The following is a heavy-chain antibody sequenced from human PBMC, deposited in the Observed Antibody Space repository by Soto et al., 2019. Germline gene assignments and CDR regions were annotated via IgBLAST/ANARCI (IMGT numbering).Heavy chain of an antibody. J-gene: IGHJ3*02. D-gene: IGHD3-16*01. CDR2: IKQDGSEK. V-gene: IGHV3-7*03. CDR1: AFTFSSYW. CDR3: ARDLFEAARRGEYAFDI. Sequence: GGSLRLSCAASAFTFSSYWMSWVRQAPGKGLEWVAKIKQDGSEKYYVDYVKGRFNISRDNAKNSLYLQMNSLRAEDTAVYYCARDLFEAARRGEYAFDIWGQGTMVTVS.